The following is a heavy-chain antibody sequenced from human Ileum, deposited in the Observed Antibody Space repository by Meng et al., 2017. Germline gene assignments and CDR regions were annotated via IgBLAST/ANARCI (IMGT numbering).Heavy chain of an antibody. Sequence: GRSLRLSCAASGFTFSGSAMHWVRQASGKGLEWVGRIRSKANSYATAYAASVKGRFTISRDDSKNTAYLQMNSLKTEDTAVYYCTRHYDSSGYYWSPAFDIWGQGTMVTVSS. J-gene: IGHJ3*02. CDR1: GFTFSGSA. CDR2: IRSKANSYAT. CDR3: TRHYDSSGYYWSPAFDI. V-gene: IGHV3-73*01. D-gene: IGHD3-22*01.